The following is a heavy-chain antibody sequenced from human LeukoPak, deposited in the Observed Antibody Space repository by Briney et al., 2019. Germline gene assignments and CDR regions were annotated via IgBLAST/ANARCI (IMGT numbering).Heavy chain of an antibody. V-gene: IGHV3-23*01. D-gene: IGHD3-16*01. Sequence: GGSLRLSCAASGLTISTYGMSWVRQAPGKGLEWVSSISGGTTYYADSVKGRFAISRDNSKNTVSLQMNSLRAADTAVYYCAKSVYHLGNYWGQGTLVTVSS. CDR1: GLTISTYG. CDR2: ISGGTT. CDR3: AKSVYHLGNY. J-gene: IGHJ4*02.